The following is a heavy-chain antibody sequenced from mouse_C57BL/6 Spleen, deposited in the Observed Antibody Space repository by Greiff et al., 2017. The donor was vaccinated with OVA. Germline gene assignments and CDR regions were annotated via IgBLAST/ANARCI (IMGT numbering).Heavy chain of an antibody. J-gene: IGHJ2*01. CDR2: IRLKSDNYAT. Sequence: EVQLVESGGGLVQPGGSMKLSCVASGFTFSNYWMNWVRQSPEKGLEWVAQIRLKSDNYATHYAESVKGRFTISRDDSKSSVYLQMNNLRAEDSGIYYCTELTGTLEDDWGQGTTRTVSS. V-gene: IGHV6-3*01. CDR3: TELTGTLEDD. D-gene: IGHD4-1*01. CDR1: GFTFSNYW.